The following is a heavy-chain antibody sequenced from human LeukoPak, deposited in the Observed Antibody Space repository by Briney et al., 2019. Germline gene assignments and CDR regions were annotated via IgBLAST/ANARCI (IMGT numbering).Heavy chain of an antibody. CDR2: INHSGST. D-gene: IGHD6-13*01. J-gene: IGHJ4*02. Sequence: SETLSLTCAVYGGSFSIYYWSWIRQPPGKGLEWLGEINHSGSTNYNPSLKSRVTISVDTSKNQFSLKLSSVTAADTAVYYCARTARRYTNSWYRQYYFDYWGQGTLVTVSS. CDR3: ARTARRYTNSWYRQYYFDY. CDR1: GGSFSIYY. V-gene: IGHV4-34*01.